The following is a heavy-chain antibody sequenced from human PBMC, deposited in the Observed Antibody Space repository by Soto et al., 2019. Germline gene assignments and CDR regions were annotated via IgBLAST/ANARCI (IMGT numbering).Heavy chain of an antibody. CDR1: GDSMASGGHY. CDR3: ARDKDLEPTVWGY. Sequence: QVQLQESGPGLVKPSQTLSLTCTVSGDSMASGGHYYNWIRLLPGKGLEWIGYIYYSGATHYNPSLRGRVSISIDTSNNQFSLRLISVTAADTALYFCARDKDLEPTVWGYWGQGTQVTVSS. V-gene: IGHV4-31*03. D-gene: IGHD7-27*01. J-gene: IGHJ4*02. CDR2: IYYSGAT.